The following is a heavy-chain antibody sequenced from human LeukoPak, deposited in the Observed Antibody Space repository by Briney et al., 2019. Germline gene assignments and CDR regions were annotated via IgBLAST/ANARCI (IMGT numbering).Heavy chain of an antibody. D-gene: IGHD6-19*01. J-gene: IGHJ4*02. CDR3: AKDHIASSSGWYY. CDR1: GFTFNNYA. CDR2: ISYDGITK. Sequence: GGSLRLSCAVSGFTFNNYAIHWVRQAPGKGLEWVAFISYDGITKYYADSVKGRFTISRDNSKNTLYLQMNSLRAEDTAVYYCAKDHIASSSGWYYWGQGTLVTVSS. V-gene: IGHV3-30-3*01.